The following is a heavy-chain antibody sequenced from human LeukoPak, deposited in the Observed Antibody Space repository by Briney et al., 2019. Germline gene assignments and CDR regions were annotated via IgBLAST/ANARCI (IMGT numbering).Heavy chain of an antibody. Sequence: PSETLSLTCAVYGGSFSGYYWSWIRQPPGKGLEWIGEINHGGNTNYNPSLKSRVTISVDTSKNQFSLKLSSVTAADTAVYYCARVTMIVVVNWFDPWGQGTLVTVSS. CDR3: ARVTMIVVVNWFDP. CDR2: INHGGNT. V-gene: IGHV4-34*01. J-gene: IGHJ5*02. D-gene: IGHD3-22*01. CDR1: GGSFSGYY.